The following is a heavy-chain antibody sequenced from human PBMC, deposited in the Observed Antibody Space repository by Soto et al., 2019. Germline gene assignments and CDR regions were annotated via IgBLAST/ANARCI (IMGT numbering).Heavy chain of an antibody. J-gene: IGHJ4*02. Sequence: EVQLLESGGGLIQPGGSLRLSCVISGFASSMTWVRQAPGKGLEWVSGIGLAGGDTYYADSVRGRFTVSRDNSKSTLFLQMNSLRAEDTAVYYCANIIVGQWLVPGGYWGQGTLVTVSS. D-gene: IGHD6-19*01. V-gene: IGHV3-23*01. CDR1: GFASS. CDR2: IGLAGGDT. CDR3: ANIIVGQWLVPGGY.